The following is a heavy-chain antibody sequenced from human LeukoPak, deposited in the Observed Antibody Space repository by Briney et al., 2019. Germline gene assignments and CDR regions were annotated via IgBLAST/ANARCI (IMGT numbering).Heavy chain of an antibody. V-gene: IGHV4-34*01. CDR3: ARGQPQLWFNY. J-gene: IGHJ4*02. CDR1: VCCFSGYY. CDR2: SIHSGST. D-gene: IGHD5-18*01. Sequence: PSETLSLTCGVYVCCFSGYYWIWLRQPPGKGLEWIGESIHSGSTNYNPSLESRVTISLVKPKNQFSLKLSSVTAADTAVYYCARGQPQLWFNYWGQGTLVTVSS.